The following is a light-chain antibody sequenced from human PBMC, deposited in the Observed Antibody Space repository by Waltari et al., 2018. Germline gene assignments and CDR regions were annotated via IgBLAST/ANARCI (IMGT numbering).Light chain of an antibody. CDR2: DAS. CDR1: QSVSSS. CDR3: QQYDSSPWT. V-gene: IGKV3-11*01. J-gene: IGKJ1*01. Sequence: EIVLTQSPATLSLSPGERATRSFRASQSVSSSLAWYQQKPGQAPRLLIYDASKRATGIPARFSGSGSGTDFTLTIGGLEPEDFAVYYCQQYDSSPWTFGQGTKVEIK.